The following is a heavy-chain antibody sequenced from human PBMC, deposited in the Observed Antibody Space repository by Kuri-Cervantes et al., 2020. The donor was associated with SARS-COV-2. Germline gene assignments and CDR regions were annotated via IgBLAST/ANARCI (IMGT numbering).Heavy chain of an antibody. CDR1: GFTFSSYG. CDR3: AKDSGSGFWSGYWSWGKLSGKHWFDP. Sequence: GESLKISCAASGFTFSSYGMHWVRQAPGKGLEWVAVIWYDGSNKYYADSVKGRFTISRDNSKNTLYLQMNSLRAEDTAVYYCAKDSGSGFWSGYWSWGKLSGKHWFDPWGQGTLVTVSS. CDR2: IWYDGSNK. V-gene: IGHV3-30*02. J-gene: IGHJ5*02. D-gene: IGHD3-3*01.